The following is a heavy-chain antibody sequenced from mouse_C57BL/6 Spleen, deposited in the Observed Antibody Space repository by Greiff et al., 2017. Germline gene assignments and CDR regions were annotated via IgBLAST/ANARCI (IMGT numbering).Heavy chain of an antibody. CDR3: ARCADAGTYCDD. J-gene: IGHJ2*01. D-gene: IGHD4-1*01. CDR1: GYAFTNYL. CDR2: INPGSGGT. Sequence: QVQLKQSGAELVRPGTSVKVSCKASGYAFTNYLIEWVKQRPGQGLEWIGVINPGSGGTNYNEKFKGKATLTADKSSSTAYMQLSSLTSEDSAVYFCARCADAGTYCDDWGQGTTLTVSS. V-gene: IGHV1-54*01.